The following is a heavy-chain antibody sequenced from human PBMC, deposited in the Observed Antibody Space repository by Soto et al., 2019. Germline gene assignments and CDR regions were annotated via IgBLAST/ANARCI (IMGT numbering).Heavy chain of an antibody. V-gene: IGHV3-48*02. CDR3: ASRPGVISPPDVYPLDF. CDR1: GFTFSSYS. Sequence: GGSLRLSCAASGFTFSSYSMNWVRQAPGKGLEWVSYISSSSSTIYYADSVKGRFTISRDNAKNSLYLQMNSLRDEDTAVYYCASRPGVISPPDVYPLDFWGQRAQVTVSS. J-gene: IGHJ4*02. D-gene: IGHD3-3*01. CDR2: ISSSSSTI.